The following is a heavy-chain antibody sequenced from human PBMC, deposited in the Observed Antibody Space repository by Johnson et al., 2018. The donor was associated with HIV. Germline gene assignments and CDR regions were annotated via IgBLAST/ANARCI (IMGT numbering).Heavy chain of an antibody. CDR1: GFTFSSYA. D-gene: IGHD3-16*01. Sequence: QVQLVESGGGVVQPGGSLRLSCAASGFTFSSYAMHWVRQAPGKGLEWVALISSAGSDKYYADSVKGRFTISRDNSKNSLYLQMNRLRDEDTAMYYCARGRGALDIWGQGTMVTVSS. CDR2: ISSAGSDK. V-gene: IGHV3-30*04. J-gene: IGHJ3*02. CDR3: ARGRGALDI.